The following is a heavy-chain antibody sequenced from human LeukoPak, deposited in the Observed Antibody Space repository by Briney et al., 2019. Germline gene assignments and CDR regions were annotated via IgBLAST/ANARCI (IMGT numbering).Heavy chain of an antibody. CDR3: AKDDDWGRYKH. V-gene: IGHV3-30*02. CDR2: IRYHGSDK. D-gene: IGHD3-16*01. Sequence: GESLRLSCAASGFTFSGSGMHWVRQAPGKGLEWVAFIRYHGSDKYYADSVKGRFTISRDNSKNTLYLQMNSLRPEDTAVYYCAKDDDWGRYKHWGQGTLVTVSS. J-gene: IGHJ1*01. CDR1: GFTFSGSG.